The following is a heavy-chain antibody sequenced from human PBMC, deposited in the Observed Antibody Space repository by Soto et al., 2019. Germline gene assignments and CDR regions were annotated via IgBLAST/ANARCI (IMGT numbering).Heavy chain of an antibody. V-gene: IGHV2-5*01. CDR3: AHRRRYYYDSSGYYYLDYFDY. J-gene: IGHJ4*02. CDR1: GFSLSTSGVG. CDR2: IYWNDDK. D-gene: IGHD3-22*01. Sequence: QITLKESGPTLVKPTQTLTLTCTFSGFSLSTSGVGVGWIRQPPGKALEWLALIYWNDDKRYSPSLKSRLTIAKDTSKNQGVLTMTNMDPVDTATYYCAHRRRYYYDSSGYYYLDYFDYWGQGTLVTVSS.